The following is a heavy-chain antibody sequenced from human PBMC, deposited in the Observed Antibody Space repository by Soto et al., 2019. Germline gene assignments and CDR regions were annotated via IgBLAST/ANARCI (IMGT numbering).Heavy chain of an antibody. Sequence: SVKVSCKASGGTFSSYAISWVRQAPGQGLEWMGGIIPIFGTANYAQKFQGGVTITADESTSTAYMELSSLRSEDTAVYYCARDAGEGDPSKLGCMDVWGQGTTVTVSS. V-gene: IGHV1-69*13. CDR1: GGTFSSYA. D-gene: IGHD1-26*01. CDR2: IIPIFGTA. J-gene: IGHJ6*02. CDR3: ARDAGEGDPSKLGCMDV.